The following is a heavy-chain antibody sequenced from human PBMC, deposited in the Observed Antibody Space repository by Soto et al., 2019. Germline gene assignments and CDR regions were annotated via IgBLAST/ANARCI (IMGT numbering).Heavy chain of an antibody. D-gene: IGHD5-18*01. Sequence: SETLSLTCTVSGGSISSYYWSWIRQPPGKGLEWIGYIYYSGSTNYNPSLKSRVTISVDTSKNQFSLKLSSVTAADTAVYYCERDNGYSYGYTLDHWGQGTLVTVSS. CDR3: ERDNGYSYGYTLDH. V-gene: IGHV4-59*01. CDR1: GGSISSYY. J-gene: IGHJ4*02. CDR2: IYYSGST.